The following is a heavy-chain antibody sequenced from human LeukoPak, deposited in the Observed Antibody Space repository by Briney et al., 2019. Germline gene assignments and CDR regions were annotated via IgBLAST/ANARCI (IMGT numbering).Heavy chain of an antibody. V-gene: IGHV3-74*01. CDR3: ARDRGVDTAMVNWFDP. Sequence: GGSLRLSCAASGFTFSSYWMHWVRQAPGKGLVWVSRISGDGSSTSYADSVKGRFTISRDTAKNTLYLQMNSLRAEDTAVYYCARDRGVDTAMVNWFDPWGQGTLVTVSS. CDR2: ISGDGSST. CDR1: GFTFSSYW. J-gene: IGHJ5*02. D-gene: IGHD5-18*01.